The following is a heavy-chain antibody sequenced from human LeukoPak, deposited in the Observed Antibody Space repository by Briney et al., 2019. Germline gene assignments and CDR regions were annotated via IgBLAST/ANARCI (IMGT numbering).Heavy chain of an antibody. CDR2: ISYSGTN. V-gene: IGHV4-39*01. J-gene: IGHJ5*02. CDR3: ASLGTLRS. Sequence: PSETLSLTCIVSGGSVSSSIYYWGWIRQPPGKGLEWIGSISYSGTNYNNPSLKSRVSISIDTSKNQFSVKLTSVTAADTAMYYCASLGTLRSWGQGTLVTVSS. D-gene: IGHD7-27*01. CDR1: GGSVSSSIYY.